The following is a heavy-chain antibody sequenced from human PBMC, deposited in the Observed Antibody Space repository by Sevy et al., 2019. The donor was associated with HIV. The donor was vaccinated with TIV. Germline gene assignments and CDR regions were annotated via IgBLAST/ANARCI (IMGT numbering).Heavy chain of an antibody. Sequence: GGSLRLSCAASGFTFEDSAMHWVRQAPGKGLEWVSGISWNSATRGYTDSVKGRFNISRDNAKNSLYLQMNSLRTECTAVYYWANDTSRVVAGTGYFDYWGQGTLATVSS. CDR3: ANDTSRVVAGTGYFDY. V-gene: IGHV3-9*01. CDR2: ISWNSATR. D-gene: IGHD6-19*01. J-gene: IGHJ4*02. CDR1: GFTFEDSA.